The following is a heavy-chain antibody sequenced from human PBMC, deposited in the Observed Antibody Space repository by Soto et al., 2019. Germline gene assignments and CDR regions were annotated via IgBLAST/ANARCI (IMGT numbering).Heavy chain of an antibody. V-gene: IGHV3-23*01. J-gene: IGHJ6*03. Sequence: EVQLLESGGGLVQPGGSLRLSCAASGFSFSTYAMTWVRQAPGKGLEWVSTITPSGGNTYYADSVKVRFTITRDNSENTLYLHMNSLRAEDTAVYYCAGRYCPNGVCYTNYYYSMDIWGEGTTVTVSS. D-gene: IGHD2-8*01. CDR2: ITPSGGNT. CDR3: AGRYCPNGVCYTNYYYSMDI. CDR1: GFSFSTYA.